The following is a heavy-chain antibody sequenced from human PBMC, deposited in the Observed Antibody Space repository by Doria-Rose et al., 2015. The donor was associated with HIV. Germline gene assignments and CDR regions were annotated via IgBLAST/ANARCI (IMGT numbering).Heavy chain of an antibody. CDR2: IFSDDER. CDR1: GVSLSSPGMG. V-gene: IGHV2-26*01. J-gene: IGHJ4*02. D-gene: IGHD6-13*01. CDR3: ARIKSSRWYHKYYFDF. Sequence: QVQLVQSGPVLVKPTETLTLTCTVSGVSLSSPGMGVSWIRQPPGKALEWRANIFSDDERSYKTSLKSRLTISRGTSKSQVVLTMTDMDPVDTATYYCARIKSSRWYHKYYFDFWGQGTLVIVSA.